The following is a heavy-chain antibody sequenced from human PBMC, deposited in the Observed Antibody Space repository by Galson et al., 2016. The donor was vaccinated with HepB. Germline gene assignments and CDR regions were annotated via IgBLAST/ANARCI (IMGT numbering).Heavy chain of an antibody. Sequence: SLRLSCAASGFTFDDYAMHWVRQAPGKGLEWVSGISWNGGTIGYADSVKGRFIISRDNAKNSLYLEMNRLRVEDTAFYYCTKARQGQWLVRSLEYWGQGDLVTVSS. V-gene: IGHV3-9*01. J-gene: IGHJ4*02. CDR2: ISWNGGTI. CDR1: GFTFDDYA. CDR3: TKARQGQWLVRSLEY. D-gene: IGHD6-19*01.